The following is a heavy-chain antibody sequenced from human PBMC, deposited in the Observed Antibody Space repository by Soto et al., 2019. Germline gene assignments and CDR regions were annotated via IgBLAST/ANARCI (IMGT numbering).Heavy chain of an antibody. CDR1: GGSISSYY. Sequence: TLSLTCTVSGGSISSYYWSWIRQPPGKGLEWIGYIYYSGSTNYNPSLKSRVTISVDTSKNQISLKLSSVTAADTAVYYCASIWFGDFDYWGHGTLVTVSS. CDR3: ASIWFGDFDY. CDR2: IYYSGST. V-gene: IGHV4-59*01. D-gene: IGHD3-10*01. J-gene: IGHJ4*01.